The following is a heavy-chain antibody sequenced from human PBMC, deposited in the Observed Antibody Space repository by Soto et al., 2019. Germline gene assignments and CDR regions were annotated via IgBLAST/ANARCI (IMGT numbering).Heavy chain of an antibody. CDR3: ARGAYDFWSGGAAYYMDV. J-gene: IGHJ6*03. CDR2: ISAYNGNT. D-gene: IGHD3-3*01. CDR1: GYTFTSYG. Sequence: ASVKVSCKASGYTFTSYGISWVRQAPGQGLEWMGWISAYNGNTNYAQKLQGRVTMTTDTSTSTAYMELRSLRSDDTAVYYCARGAYDFWSGGAAYYMDVWGKGTTVTVSS. V-gene: IGHV1-18*01.